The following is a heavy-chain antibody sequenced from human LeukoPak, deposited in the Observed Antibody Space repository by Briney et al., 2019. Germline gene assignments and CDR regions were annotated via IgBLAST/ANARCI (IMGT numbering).Heavy chain of an antibody. CDR2: IWYDGTNK. CDR3: PRDGYDYAWGSYRPVKDAFDI. J-gene: IGHJ3*02. V-gene: IGHV3-33*01. Sequence: PGGSLRLSCAASGFTFSSFGMHWVRQAPGKGLEWVALIWYDGTNKYYADSVKGRFTISRDNSKNTLYLQMNSLRAEDTAVYYCPRDGYDYAWGSYRPVKDAFDIWGQGPMVTVSS. D-gene: IGHD3-16*02. CDR1: GFTFSSFG.